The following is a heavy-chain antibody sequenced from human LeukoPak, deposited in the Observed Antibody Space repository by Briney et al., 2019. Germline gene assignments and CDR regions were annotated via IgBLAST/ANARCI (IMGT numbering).Heavy chain of an antibody. CDR2: IYYSGST. D-gene: IGHD5-12*01. J-gene: IGHJ4*02. CDR1: GGSISSSSYY. V-gene: IGHV4-39*01. CDR3: ARLVDIVATTEPRIDY. Sequence: PSETLSLTGTVSGGSISSSSYYWGWIRQPPGKGLEWIGSIYYSGSTYYNPSLKSRVTISVDTSKNQFSLKLSSVTAADTAVYYCARLVDIVATTEPRIDYWGQGTLVTVSS.